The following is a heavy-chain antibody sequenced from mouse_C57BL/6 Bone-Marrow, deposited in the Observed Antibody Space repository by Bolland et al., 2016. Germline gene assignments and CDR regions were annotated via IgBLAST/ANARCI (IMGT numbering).Heavy chain of an antibody. V-gene: IGHV14-2*01. J-gene: IGHJ3*01. Sequence: EDGETKYAPKFQGKATITADTSSNTAYLQLSSLTSEDTAVYYCARWRITTVGRAMDYWGQGTLV. D-gene: IGHD1-1*01. CDR3: ARWRITTVGRAMDY. CDR2: EDGET.